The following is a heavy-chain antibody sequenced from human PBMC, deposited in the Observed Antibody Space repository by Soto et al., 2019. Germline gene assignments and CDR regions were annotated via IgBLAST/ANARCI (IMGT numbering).Heavy chain of an antibody. D-gene: IGHD2-21*02. CDR2: IYYSGST. CDR3: ATQPAHPPPTYCGGDCYAGNDY. J-gene: IGHJ4*02. V-gene: IGHV4-39*01. CDR1: GGSISSSSYY. Sequence: NPXGTLSLTCTVSGGSISSSSYYWGWIRQPPGQALEWLGSIYYSGSTYYNPSLKSRVTISVDTSKNQFSLKLSSVTAAETAVYYCATQPAHPPPTYCGGDCYAGNDYWGQGTLVIVSS.